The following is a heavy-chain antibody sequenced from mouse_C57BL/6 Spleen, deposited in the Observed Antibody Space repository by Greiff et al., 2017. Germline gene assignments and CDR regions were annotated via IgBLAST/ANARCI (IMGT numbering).Heavy chain of an antibody. J-gene: IGHJ3*01. CDR2: IYPGDGDT. CDR3: AREDGKCWFAY. V-gene: IGHV1-82*01. D-gene: IGHD2-1*01. CDR1: GYAFSSSW. Sequence: QVQLQQSGPELVKPGASVKISCKASGYAFSSSWMNWVKQRPGQGLEWIGRIYPGDGDTNYNGKFKGKATLTADKSSSTAYMQLSSLTSEDSAVYFCAREDGKCWFAYWGQGTLVTVSA.